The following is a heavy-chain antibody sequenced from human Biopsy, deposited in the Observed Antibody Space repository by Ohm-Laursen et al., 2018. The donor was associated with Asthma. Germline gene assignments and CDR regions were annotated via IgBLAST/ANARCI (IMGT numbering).Heavy chain of an antibody. J-gene: IGHJ4*02. CDR3: AKDVFPGWELRRGPDY. Sequence: SLRLSCSASGFTFSHYNMHWVRQAPGKGLDWVAVISFDGSNKNYTDSVKGRFTISRDNSRNTLHLQMNSLRAEDTAVYYCAKDVFPGWELRRGPDYWGQGTLVTVSS. CDR2: ISFDGSNK. D-gene: IGHD1-26*01. V-gene: IGHV3-30*18. CDR1: GFTFSHYN.